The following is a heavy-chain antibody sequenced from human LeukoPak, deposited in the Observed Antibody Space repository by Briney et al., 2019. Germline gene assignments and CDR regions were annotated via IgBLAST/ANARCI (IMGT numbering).Heavy chain of an antibody. J-gene: IGHJ4*02. CDR3: AKDEGMWLRFLDY. D-gene: IGHD5-12*01. Sequence: PGGSLRLSCAASGFTFSKHWMIWVRQAPGKGLEWVSAISGSAGSTYYADSVKGRFAISRDNSKNTLFLQMNSLRDEDTAVYYCAKDEGMWLRFLDYWGQGTLVTVSS. V-gene: IGHV3-23*01. CDR1: GFTFSKHW. CDR2: ISGSAGST.